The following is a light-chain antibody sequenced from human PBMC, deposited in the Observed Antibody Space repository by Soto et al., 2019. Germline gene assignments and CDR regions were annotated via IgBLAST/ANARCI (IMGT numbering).Light chain of an antibody. J-gene: IGLJ1*01. CDR2: DVN. V-gene: IGLV2-11*01. Sequence: QSALTQPRSVSGSPGQSVTISCTGAGSDVSGYNFLSWYQQYPGKAPKVIIYDVNKRPSGVPDRFSGSKSGNTASLTISGLQAEDEADYYCCSYAGSSTYVFGTGTKLTVL. CDR1: GSDVSGYNF. CDR3: CSYAGSSTYV.